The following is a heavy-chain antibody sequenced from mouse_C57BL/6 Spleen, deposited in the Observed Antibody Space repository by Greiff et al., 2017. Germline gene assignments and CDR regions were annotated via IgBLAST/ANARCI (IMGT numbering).Heavy chain of an antibody. V-gene: IGHV10-1*01. J-gene: IGHJ3*01. CDR3: VSYDQAWFAY. CDR2: IRSKSNNYAT. Sequence: EVKLQESGGGLVQPKGSLKLSCAASGFSFNTYAMNWVRQAPGKGLEWVARIRSKSNNYATYYADSVKDRFTISRDDSESMLYLQMNNLKTEDTAMYYCVSYDQAWFAYWGQGTLVTVSA. D-gene: IGHD2-12*01. CDR1: GFSFNTYA.